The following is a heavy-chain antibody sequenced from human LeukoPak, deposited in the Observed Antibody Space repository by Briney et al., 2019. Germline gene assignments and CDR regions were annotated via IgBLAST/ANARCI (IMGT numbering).Heavy chain of an antibody. D-gene: IGHD3-22*01. CDR1: GYTFTNFG. V-gene: IGHV1-18*01. CDR3: ARLLRLDYYDSSGYYPDY. CDR2: ISGYNGNT. J-gene: IGHJ4*02. Sequence: GASVKVSCKASGYTFTNFGISWVRQAPGQGLQWMGWISGYNGNTHYAHKFQGRVTMTTDTSPSTAYMELRSLRSDDTAVYYCARLLRLDYYDSSGYYPDYWGQGTLVTVSS.